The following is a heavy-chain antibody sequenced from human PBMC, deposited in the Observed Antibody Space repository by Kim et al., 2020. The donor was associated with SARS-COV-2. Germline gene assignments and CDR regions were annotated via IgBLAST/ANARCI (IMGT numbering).Heavy chain of an antibody. CDR3: AGDYGDPDWLDP. J-gene: IGHJ5*02. D-gene: IGHD4-17*01. V-gene: IGHV4-30-4*05. Sequence: SCNRPLKSRIIISVDTSKNQFSLKLISVTAADTAVYYCAGDYGDPDWLDPWGQGSLVTVSP.